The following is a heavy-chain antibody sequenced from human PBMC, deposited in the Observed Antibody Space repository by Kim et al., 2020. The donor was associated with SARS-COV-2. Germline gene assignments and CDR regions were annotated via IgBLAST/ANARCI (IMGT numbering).Heavy chain of an antibody. J-gene: IGHJ4*02. D-gene: IGHD1-26*01. CDR3: GSSGSYYLDY. Sequence: GGSLRLSCAASGSTFSASAVHWVRQASGKGLEWIGRIRSKRYNYATSYAASVTGRFTISRDDSKNTAYLQMNSLKTEDTAVYYCGSSGSYYLDYWGQGTLVTVSS. CDR1: GSTFSASA. CDR2: IRSKRYNYAT. V-gene: IGHV3-73*01.